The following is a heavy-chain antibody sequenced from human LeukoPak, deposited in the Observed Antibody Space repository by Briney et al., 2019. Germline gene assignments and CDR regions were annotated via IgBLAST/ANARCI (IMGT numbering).Heavy chain of an antibody. Sequence: PSEPLSLTCTVSGGSISSYYWSWIRQPPGKGLEWIGYIYYSGSTNYNPSLKSRVTISVDTSKNQFSLKLSSVTAADTAVYYCARERTVVTEYWYFDLWGRGTLVTVSS. V-gene: IGHV4-59*01. J-gene: IGHJ2*01. CDR2: IYYSGST. D-gene: IGHD4-23*01. CDR1: GGSISSYY. CDR3: ARERTVVTEYWYFDL.